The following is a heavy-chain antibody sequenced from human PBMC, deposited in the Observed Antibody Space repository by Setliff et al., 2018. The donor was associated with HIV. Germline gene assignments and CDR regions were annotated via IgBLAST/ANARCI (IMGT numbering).Heavy chain of an antibody. D-gene: IGHD6-19*01. CDR2: IYPGDSDT. CDR3: ARHYTSGWYGERGAFDV. V-gene: IGHV5-51*01. CDR1: GYSFSNYW. Sequence: PGESLKISCKGSGYSFSNYWVGWVRQTPGKGLEWMGIIYPGDSDTRYSPAFQGQVTISADKSISTAYLQWSSLRSSDTAMYYCARHYTSGWYGERGAFDVWAQGTMVTVSS. J-gene: IGHJ3*01.